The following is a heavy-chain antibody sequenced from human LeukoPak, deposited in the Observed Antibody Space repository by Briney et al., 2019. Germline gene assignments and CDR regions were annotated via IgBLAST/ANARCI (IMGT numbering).Heavy chain of an antibody. CDR3: TTLSSTSADF. Sequence: GGSLRLSCAASGFTFSGSSMHWVRQASGKGLEWVGRIRNKANSYATIYAASVKGRFTISRDDSKNTAYLQMSGLKTEDTAVYYCTTLSSTSADFWGQGTLVTVSS. D-gene: IGHD6-6*01. J-gene: IGHJ4*02. CDR2: IRNKANSYAT. CDR1: GFTFSGSS. V-gene: IGHV3-73*01.